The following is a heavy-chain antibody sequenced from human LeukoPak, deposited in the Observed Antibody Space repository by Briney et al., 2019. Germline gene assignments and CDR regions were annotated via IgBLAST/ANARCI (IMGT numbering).Heavy chain of an antibody. V-gene: IGHV3-13*01. Sequence: PGESLRLSCAASGFIFSSLDMHWVRQATGRGLEWASAVGAAGETYYAGSVKGRFTISRENAKNSLYLHMSSLRAGDTAVYYCAGSRRGYKPSGFVYFYGMDFWGQGTTVTVSS. CDR3: AGSRRGYKPSGFVYFYGMDF. CDR2: VGAAGET. D-gene: IGHD5-18*01. J-gene: IGHJ6*02. CDR1: GFIFSSLD.